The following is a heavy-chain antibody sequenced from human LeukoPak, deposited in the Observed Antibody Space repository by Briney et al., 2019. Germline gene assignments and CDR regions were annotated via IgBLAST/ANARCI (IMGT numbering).Heavy chain of an antibody. V-gene: IGHV4-59*01. Sequence: SETLSLTCTVSGGSISSYYWSWIRQPPGKGLEWIGYIYYSGSTNYSPSLKSRVTISVDTSKNQFSLKLSSVTAADTAVYYCARDRGVAARPDGMDVWGQGTTVTVSS. J-gene: IGHJ6*02. CDR3: ARDRGVAARPDGMDV. CDR1: GGSISSYY. D-gene: IGHD6-6*01. CDR2: IYYSGST.